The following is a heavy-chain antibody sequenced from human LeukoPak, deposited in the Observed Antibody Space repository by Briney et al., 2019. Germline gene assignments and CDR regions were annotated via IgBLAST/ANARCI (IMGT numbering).Heavy chain of an antibody. J-gene: IGHJ4*02. CDR3: ARRRVHYGSGSYYNPPTLYYFDY. D-gene: IGHD3-10*01. CDR2: INHSGST. CDR1: GGSFSGYY. Sequence: SETLSLTCAVYGGSFSGYYWSWIRQPPGKGLEWIGEINHSGSTNYNPSLKSRVTISVDTSKNQFSLKLSSVTAADTAVYYCARRRVHYGSGSYYNPPTLYYFDYWGQGTLVTVSS. V-gene: IGHV4-34*01.